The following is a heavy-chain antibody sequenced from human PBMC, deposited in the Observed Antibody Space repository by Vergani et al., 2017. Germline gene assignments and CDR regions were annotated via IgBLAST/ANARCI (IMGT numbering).Heavy chain of an antibody. CDR3: ARERNAYYDFWSGYYTQYYFDY. CDR2: MKEDGADK. V-gene: IGHV3-7*01. D-gene: IGHD3-3*01. CDR1: GFKLDEYW. Sequence: EVHLVESGGGLVQPGGSLRLSCVGSGFKLDEYWMSWVRQAPGKGLEWVADMKEDGADKKYVDSVKGRFTISRDNAKNSLFLQMNSLRAEDTAVYFCARERNAYYDFWSGYYTQYYFDYWGQGTLVTVSS. J-gene: IGHJ4*02.